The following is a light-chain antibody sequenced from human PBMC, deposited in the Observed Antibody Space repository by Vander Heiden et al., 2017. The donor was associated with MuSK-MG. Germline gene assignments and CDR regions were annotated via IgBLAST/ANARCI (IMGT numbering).Light chain of an antibody. J-gene: IGKJ2*01. CDR3: QQSYSTPST. CDR2: AAS. CDR1: QSISSY. Sequence: DIQITQSPSSLSASVGDRVTITCRASQSISSYLHWYQQKPGKAPKLLIYAASSLQSGVPSRFSGSGSGTDFTLTIIRLLPEDFATYYCQQSYSTPSTFGQGTKLEIK. V-gene: IGKV1-39*01.